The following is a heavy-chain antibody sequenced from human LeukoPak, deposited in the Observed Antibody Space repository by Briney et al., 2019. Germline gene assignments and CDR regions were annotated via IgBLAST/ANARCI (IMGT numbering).Heavy chain of an antibody. Sequence: PSETLSLTCAVYGGSFSSYYWSWIRQPPGKGLEWIGEINHSGSTTYKPSLKSRVTISVDTSKNQFSLKLSSATAADTAVYYCARQKAHTFRVYYFDYWGQGTLVTVSS. CDR1: GGSFSSYY. CDR2: INHSGST. D-gene: IGHD3-16*01. CDR3: ARQKAHTFRVYYFDY. J-gene: IGHJ4*02. V-gene: IGHV4-34*01.